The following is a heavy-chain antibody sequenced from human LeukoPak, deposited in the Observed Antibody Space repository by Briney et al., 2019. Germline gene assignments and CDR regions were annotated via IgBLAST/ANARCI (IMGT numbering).Heavy chain of an antibody. CDR3: ARRGDWDAFDI. J-gene: IGHJ3*02. CDR2: IKQDGSEK. Sequence: GGSLRLSCAASGFTFSSYGMSWVRQAPGKGLEWVANIKQDGSEKYYVDSVKGRFTISRDNAKNSLYLQMNSLRAEDTALYYRARRGDWDAFDIWGQGTMVTVSS. D-gene: IGHD2-21*02. CDR1: GFTFSSYG. V-gene: IGHV3-7*01.